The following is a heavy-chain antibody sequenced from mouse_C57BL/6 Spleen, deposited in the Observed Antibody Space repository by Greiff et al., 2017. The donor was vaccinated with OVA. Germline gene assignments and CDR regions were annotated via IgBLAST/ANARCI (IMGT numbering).Heavy chain of an antibody. Sequence: EVQLVESGGGLVKPGGSLKLSCAASGFTFSSYTMSWVRQTPEKRLEWVATISGGGGNTYYPDSVKGRFTISRDNAKNTLYLQMSSLRSEDTALYYCARPFYYGSSGAWFAYWGQGTLVTVSA. CDR1: GFTFSSYT. D-gene: IGHD1-1*01. CDR3: ARPFYYGSSGAWFAY. J-gene: IGHJ3*01. V-gene: IGHV5-9*01. CDR2: ISGGGGNT.